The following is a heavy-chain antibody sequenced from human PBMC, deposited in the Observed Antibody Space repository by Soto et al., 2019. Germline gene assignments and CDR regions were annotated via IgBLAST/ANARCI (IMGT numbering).Heavy chain of an antibody. D-gene: IGHD2-15*01. J-gene: IGHJ5*02. CDR3: ARVLPPPKCVVAATPLGYNWFDP. CDR1: GGSISSYY. CDR2: IYYSGST. Sequence: QVQLQESGPGLVKPSETLSLTCTVSGGSISSYYWSWIRQPPGKGLEWIGYIYYSGSTNYNPSLKSPLPISVATSMNRFPLKLRAVTAADTAVYYCARVLPPPKCVVAATPLGYNWFDPWGQGTLVTVSS. V-gene: IGHV4-59*01.